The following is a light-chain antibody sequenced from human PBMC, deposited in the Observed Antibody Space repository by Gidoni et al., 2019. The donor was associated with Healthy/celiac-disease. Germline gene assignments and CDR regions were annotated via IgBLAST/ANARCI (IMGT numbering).Light chain of an antibody. CDR2: GAS. CDR3: QQYNNWPCFT. V-gene: IGKV3-15*01. J-gene: IGKJ4*01. CDR1: QSVSSN. Sequence: EIVLTQSPATLSVSPGERATPSCRASQSVSSNLAWYQQKPGQAPRLLISGASTRATGIPARFSGSGSGTEFTLTISSLQSEDFAVYYCQQYNNWPCFTFGGGTKVEIK.